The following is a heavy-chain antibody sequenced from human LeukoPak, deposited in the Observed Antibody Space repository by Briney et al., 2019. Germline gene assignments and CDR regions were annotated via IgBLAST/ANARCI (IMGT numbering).Heavy chain of an antibody. J-gene: IGHJ6*04. CDR2: ISSSGSTI. D-gene: IGHD3-10*01. Sequence: GGSLRLSCAASGFTFSSYEMNWVRQAPGKGLEWVSYISSSGSTIYYADSVKGRFTISRDDAKNSLYLQMNSLRAEDTAVYYCARYGSGSYYTSSPYYGMDVWGKGTTVTVSS. CDR1: GFTFSSYE. CDR3: ARYGSGSYYTSSPYYGMDV. V-gene: IGHV3-48*03.